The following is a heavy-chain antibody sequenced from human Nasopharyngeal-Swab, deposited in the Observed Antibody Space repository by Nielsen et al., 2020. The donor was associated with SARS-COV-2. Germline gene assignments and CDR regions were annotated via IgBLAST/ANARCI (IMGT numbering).Heavy chain of an antibody. D-gene: IGHD2-2*01. Sequence: SETLSLTCAVYGGSFSGYYWSWIRQPPGKGLEWIGEINHRGSTNYNPSLKSRVTILLDTSKNQFSLKLSSVTAADTAVYYCARLYCSSTSCPDYWGQGTLVTVSS. CDR1: GGSFSGYY. V-gene: IGHV4-34*01. J-gene: IGHJ4*02. CDR2: INHRGST. CDR3: ARLYCSSTSCPDY.